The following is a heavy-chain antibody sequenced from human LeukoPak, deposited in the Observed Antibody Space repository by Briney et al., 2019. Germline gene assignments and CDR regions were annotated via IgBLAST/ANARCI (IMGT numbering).Heavy chain of an antibody. Sequence: AGGSLRLSCAASGFTFNSYWMSWVRRAPGKGLEWVANIKQDGSEQYYVDSVKGRFTISRDNAKNSLYLQMNSLRAGDTAVYYCARGSQCSGGSCYNTYDNWGQGTLVTVSS. J-gene: IGHJ4*02. D-gene: IGHD2-15*01. V-gene: IGHV3-7*01. CDR1: GFTFNSYW. CDR2: IKQDGSEQ. CDR3: ARGSQCSGGSCYNTYDN.